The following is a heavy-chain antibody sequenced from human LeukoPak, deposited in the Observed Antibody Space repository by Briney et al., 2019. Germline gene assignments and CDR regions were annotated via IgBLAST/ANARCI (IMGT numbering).Heavy chain of an antibody. CDR1: GGSFSGYY. CDR2: INHSGSA. V-gene: IGHV4-34*01. D-gene: IGHD6-19*01. J-gene: IGHJ5*02. CDR3: ARSAGYSSA. Sequence: SETLSLTCAAYGGSFSGYYWSWIRQPPGKGLEWIGEINHSGSANYNSSLKSRVTLSIDPSKNQFSLILSSVTAADTAVYYCARSAGYSSAWGQGTRVTVSS.